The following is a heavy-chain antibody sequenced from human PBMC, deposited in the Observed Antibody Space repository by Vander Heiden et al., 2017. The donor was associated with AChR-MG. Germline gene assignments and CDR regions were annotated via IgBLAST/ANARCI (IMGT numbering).Heavy chain of an antibody. CDR1: GFTFSSSW. V-gene: IGHV3-7*01. J-gene: IGHJ5*01. Sequence: EVQLVESGGGLVQPGGSLSLSCAASGFTFSSSWMRWVRQAPGKGLEWVANIKPDGSEKYYVDSLKGRFTISRDNAQNSLYLHMNSLRPEDTAVYYCAKNGRTFASCGQGTLVTVSS. CDR3: AKNGRTFAS. CDR2: IKPDGSEK.